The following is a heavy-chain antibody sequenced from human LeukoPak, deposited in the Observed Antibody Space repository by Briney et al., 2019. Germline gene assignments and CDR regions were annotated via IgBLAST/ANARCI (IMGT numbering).Heavy chain of an antibody. V-gene: IGHV1-2*02. CDR1: GYTFTGYY. CDR3: ARGYSSGWYGGNWFDP. CDR2: INPNSGGT. Sequence: ASVKVSCKASGYTFTGYYMHWVRQAPGQGLEWMGWINPNSGGTNYAQKFQGRVTMTRDTSISTAYMELSRLRSDDTAVYYCARGYSSGWYGGNWFDPWGQGTLVTVSS. D-gene: IGHD6-13*01. J-gene: IGHJ5*02.